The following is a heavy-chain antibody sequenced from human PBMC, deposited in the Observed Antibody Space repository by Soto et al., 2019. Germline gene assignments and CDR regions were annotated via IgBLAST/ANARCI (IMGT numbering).Heavy chain of an antibody. CDR3: ARDLPDIVLMLYARHDAFDI. D-gene: IGHD2-8*01. V-gene: IGHV3-21*01. Sequence: EVQLVESGGGLVKPGGSLRLSCAASGFTFSSYSMNWVHQAPGKGLEWGSSISSSSSYIYYADSVKGRFTISRDNANNSLYMHMNSLRAEDTAVYYCARDLPDIVLMLYARHDAFDIWGQGTMVTDSS. CDR1: GFTFSSYS. J-gene: IGHJ3*02. CDR2: ISSSSSYI.